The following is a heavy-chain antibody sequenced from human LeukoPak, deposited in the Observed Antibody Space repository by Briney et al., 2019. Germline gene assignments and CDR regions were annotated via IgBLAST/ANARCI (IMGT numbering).Heavy chain of an antibody. CDR3: ARWYSSGWYSDY. D-gene: IGHD6-19*01. J-gene: IGHJ4*02. CDR2: INSDGSST. Sequence: PSGGSLRLSCAASGITFSSYWMHWVRHAPGKGLVWVSRINSDGSSTSYADSVKGRFTISRDNAKNTLYLQMNSLRAEDTAVYYCARWYSSGWYSDYWGQGTLVTVSS. CDR1: GITFSSYW. V-gene: IGHV3-74*01.